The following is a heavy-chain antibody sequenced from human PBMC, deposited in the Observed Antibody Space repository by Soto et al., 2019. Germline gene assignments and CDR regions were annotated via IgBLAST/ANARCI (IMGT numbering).Heavy chain of an antibody. CDR3: AKVPAARHYYYGMDV. Sequence: GGSLRLSCTASGFTFGDYAMSWFRQAPGKGLEWVGFIRSKAYGGTTEYAASVKGRFTISRDDSKSIAYLQMNSLKTEDTAVYYCAKVPAARHYYYGMDVWGQGTTVTVSS. CDR2: IRSKAYGGTT. CDR1: GFTFGDYA. J-gene: IGHJ6*02. D-gene: IGHD2-2*01. V-gene: IGHV3-49*03.